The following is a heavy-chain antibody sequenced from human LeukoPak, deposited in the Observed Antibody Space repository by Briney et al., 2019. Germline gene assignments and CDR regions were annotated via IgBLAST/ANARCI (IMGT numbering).Heavy chain of an antibody. J-gene: IGHJ3*01. Sequence: SGGSPRLSCAASGFTLNSYLMSWVRQAPGRGLEWVANIKKDESEESYLDSVKGRFTVSRDNAKNSLFLQMNSLRGEDTAVYYCARSNPNRNALDLWGQGTMVTISS. CDR3: ARSNPNRNALDL. D-gene: IGHD1-14*01. CDR2: IKKDESEE. CDR1: GFTLNSYL. V-gene: IGHV3-7*01.